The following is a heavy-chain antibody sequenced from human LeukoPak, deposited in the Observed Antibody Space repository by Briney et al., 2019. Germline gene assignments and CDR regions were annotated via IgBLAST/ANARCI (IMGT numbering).Heavy chain of an antibody. CDR2: IYYSGST. Sequence: PSETLSLTCTVSGGSISSGGYYWRWIRQHPGKGLEWIGYIYYSGSTYYNPSLKSRVTISVDTSKNQFSLKLSPVTAADTAVYYCARCTRYSSHTHWGQGTLVTVSS. V-gene: IGHV4-31*03. J-gene: IGHJ4*02. D-gene: IGHD6-13*01. CDR1: GGSISSGGYY. CDR3: ARCTRYSSHTH.